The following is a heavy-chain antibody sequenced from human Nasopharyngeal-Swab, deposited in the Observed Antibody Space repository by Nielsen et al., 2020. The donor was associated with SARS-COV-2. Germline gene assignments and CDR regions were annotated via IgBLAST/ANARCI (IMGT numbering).Heavy chain of an antibody. D-gene: IGHD2-15*01. CDR1: GFTFSSYA. CDR3: AKDRAASAFDI. V-gene: IGHV3-23*01. J-gene: IGHJ3*02. CDR2: VTGNGMNT. Sequence: GGSLRLSCAASGFTFSSYAMNWVRQAPGKGLEWVSLVTGNGMNTYYADSVKGRFTISRDNSKNTLYLQMNSLRAEDTAEYYCAKDRAASAFDIWGQGTMVTVSS.